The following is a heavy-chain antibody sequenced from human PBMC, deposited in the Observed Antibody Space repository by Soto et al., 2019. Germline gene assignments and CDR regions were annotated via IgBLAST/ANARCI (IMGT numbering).Heavy chain of an antibody. CDR3: ASRLRWYRNWFDP. V-gene: IGHV4-34*01. D-gene: IGHD4-17*01. CDR2: INHSGST. CDR1: GGSFSGYY. J-gene: IGHJ5*02. Sequence: QVQLQQWCAGLLKPSETLSLTCAVYGGSFSGYYWSWIRQPPGKGLEWSGEINHSGSTNYNPALKSRVTISVDTSKNQFSLKLSSVTAADPAVYYCASRLRWYRNWFDPWGQGTLVTVSS.